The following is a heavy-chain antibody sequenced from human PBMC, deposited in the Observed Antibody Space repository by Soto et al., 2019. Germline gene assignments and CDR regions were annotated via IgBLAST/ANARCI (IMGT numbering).Heavy chain of an antibody. CDR3: ERGVVVASTPFDY. CDR1: GGSISSASYY. Sequence: QVQLQESGPGLVKPSQTLSLTCTVSGGSISSASYYWSWIRQYPGKGLEWIGYIYYSGSTYYNPSXRXRVXISLDTSKNQFALNLTSVTAADTAVYYCERGVVVASTPFDYWGQGTLVTVSS. D-gene: IGHD2-15*01. CDR2: IYYSGST. J-gene: IGHJ4*02. V-gene: IGHV4-31*03.